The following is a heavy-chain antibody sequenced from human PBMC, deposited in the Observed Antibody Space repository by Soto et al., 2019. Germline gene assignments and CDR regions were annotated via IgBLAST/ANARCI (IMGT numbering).Heavy chain of an antibody. CDR3: ASVIVVVTATNWFDP. J-gene: IGHJ5*02. CDR2: IYYSGST. D-gene: IGHD2-21*02. V-gene: IGHV4-39*01. Sequence: QLQLQESGPGLVKPSETLSLTCTVSGGSISSSSYYWGWIRQPPGKGRGWIGSIYYSGSTYYNPSLKSRVTISVDTSKNQFSLKLSSVTAADTAVYYCASVIVVVTATNWFDPWGQGTLVTVSS. CDR1: GGSISSSSYY.